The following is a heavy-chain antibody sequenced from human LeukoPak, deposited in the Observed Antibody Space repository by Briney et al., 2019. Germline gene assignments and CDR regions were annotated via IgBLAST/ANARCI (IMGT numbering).Heavy chain of an antibody. J-gene: IGHJ5*02. CDR3: ARAPSGSYYEPANWFDP. CDR1: GFTFSSYW. CDR2: INSDGGST. V-gene: IGHV3-74*01. Sequence: GGSLRLSCAASGFTFSSYWMHWVRQAPGKGLVWVSRINSDGGSTSYADSVKGRFTISRDNAKNTLYLQMNSLRAEDTAVYYCARAPSGSYYEPANWFDPWGQGTLVTVSS. D-gene: IGHD1-26*01.